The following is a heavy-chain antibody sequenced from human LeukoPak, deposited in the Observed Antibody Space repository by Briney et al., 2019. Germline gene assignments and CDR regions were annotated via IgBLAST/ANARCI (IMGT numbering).Heavy chain of an antibody. CDR1: GGTFSSYA. Sequence: SVKVSCKASGGTFSSYAISWVRQAPGQGLEWMGGIIPIFGTANYAQKFQGRVTITADESTSTAYMGLSSLRSEDTAVYYCARDSGDYDILLLWGQGTLVTVSS. D-gene: IGHD3-9*01. CDR2: IIPIFGTA. CDR3: ARDSGDYDILLL. J-gene: IGHJ4*02. V-gene: IGHV1-69*01.